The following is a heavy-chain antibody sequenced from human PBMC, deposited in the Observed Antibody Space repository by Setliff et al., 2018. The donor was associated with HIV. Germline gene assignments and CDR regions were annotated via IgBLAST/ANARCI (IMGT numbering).Heavy chain of an antibody. CDR3: ASATVGGASPFDS. J-gene: IGHJ4*02. CDR1: GGSISRGGRY. V-gene: IGHV4-31*03. CDR2: VYYTGES. Sequence: PSETLSPTCSVYGGSISRGGRYWGWIRQHPGRGLEWLGYVYYTGESFYKPSLGGRVTILQDKSKNQFSLELRSVTAADTAVYYCASATVGGASPFDSWGPGTLVTVSS. D-gene: IGHD4-4*01.